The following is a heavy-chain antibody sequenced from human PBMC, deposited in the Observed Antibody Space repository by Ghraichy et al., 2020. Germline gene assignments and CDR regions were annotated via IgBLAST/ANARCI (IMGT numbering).Heavy chain of an antibody. CDR2: IYWNDDK. CDR1: GFSLSTSGVG. Sequence: SGPTLVKPTQTLTLTCTFSGFSLSTSGVGVGWIRQPPGKALEWLALIYWNDDKRYSPSLKSRLTITKDTSKNQVVLTMTNMDPVDTATYYCAHGNITIFVTPGSRSARITPTNAFDIWGQGTMVTVSS. D-gene: IGHD3-3*01. V-gene: IGHV2-5*01. J-gene: IGHJ3*02. CDR3: AHGNITIFVTPGSRSARITPTNAFDI.